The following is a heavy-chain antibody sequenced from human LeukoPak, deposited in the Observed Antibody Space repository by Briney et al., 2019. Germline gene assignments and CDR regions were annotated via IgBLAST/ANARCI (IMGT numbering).Heavy chain of an antibody. J-gene: IGHJ4*02. V-gene: IGHV3-9*03. CDR3: AKGYYYDSSGYLDY. D-gene: IGHD3-22*01. CDR1: GFTFDGYA. Sequence: PGGSLRLSCAASGFTFDGYAMHWVRQAPGKGLEWVSGISWNSGSIGYADSVKGRFTISRDNAKNSLYLQMNSLRAEDMALYYCAKGYYYDSSGYLDYWGQGTLVTVSS. CDR2: ISWNSGSI.